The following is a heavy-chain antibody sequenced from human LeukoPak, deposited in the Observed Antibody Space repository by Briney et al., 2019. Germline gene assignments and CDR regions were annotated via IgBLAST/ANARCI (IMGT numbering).Heavy chain of an antibody. D-gene: IGHD3-16*01. Sequence: GGSLRLSCAASGFTFSSYSMNWVRQAPGEGLEWVSSISSSSSYIYYADSVKGRFTISRDNAKNSLYLQMNSLRAEDTAVYYCARVLWGGGDAEYLQHWGQGTLVTVSS. CDR2: ISSSSSYI. J-gene: IGHJ1*01. CDR3: ARVLWGGGDAEYLQH. CDR1: GFTFSSYS. V-gene: IGHV3-21*01.